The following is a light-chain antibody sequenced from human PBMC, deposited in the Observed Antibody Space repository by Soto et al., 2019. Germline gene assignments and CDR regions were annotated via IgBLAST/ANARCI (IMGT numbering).Light chain of an antibody. V-gene: IGLV1-47*02. J-gene: IGLJ2*01. CDR1: SSNIGSNY. CDR3: AAWDDSLSGHVV. CDR2: SNN. Sequence: QSVLTQPPSASGTPGQRVTISCSGSSSNIGSNYVYWYQQLPGTAPKLLIYSNNQRPSVVPDRFSGSKSGTSASLAISGLRSEDEADYYCAAWDDSLSGHVVFGGGTKLTVL.